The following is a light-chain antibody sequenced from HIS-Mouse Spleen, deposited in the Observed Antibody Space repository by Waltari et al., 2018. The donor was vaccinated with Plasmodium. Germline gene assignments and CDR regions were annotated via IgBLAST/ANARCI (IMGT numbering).Light chain of an antibody. Sequence: QSALTQPPSASGSPGQSVTISCTGTSSDVGGYNYVPWYQQHPGTAPKRMIYEVSKRPSGVPDRFSGSKSGNTASLTVSGLQAEDEADYYCSSDAGSNNLGVFGGGTKLTVL. CDR3: SSDAGSNNLGV. J-gene: IGLJ2*01. V-gene: IGLV2-8*01. CDR1: SSDVGGYNY. CDR2: EVS.